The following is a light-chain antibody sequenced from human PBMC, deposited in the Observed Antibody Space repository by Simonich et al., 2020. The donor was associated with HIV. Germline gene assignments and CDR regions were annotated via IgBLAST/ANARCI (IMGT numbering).Light chain of an antibody. Sequence: DIQMTQSPSSLSASVGDRVTLTCPASQDINNYLNGYQQKPGKDPNLLISGASNLETGVPSRFSGGGSGTDFTFTISSLQPEDIGTYYCQQYDNLPWTFGQGTKVEIK. CDR3: QQYDNLPWT. V-gene: IGKV1-33*01. J-gene: IGKJ1*01. CDR2: GAS. CDR1: QDINNY.